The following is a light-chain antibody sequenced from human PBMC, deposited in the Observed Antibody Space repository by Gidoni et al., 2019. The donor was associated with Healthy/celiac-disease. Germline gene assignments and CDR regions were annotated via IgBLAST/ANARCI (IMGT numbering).Light chain of an antibody. CDR3: QQRSNWPQVT. V-gene: IGKV3-11*01. Sequence: VLTQSPATLSLSPGERDTLSCSASQRVSSYLACYQQKPGQAPRLLIYDASNMATGIPARFSGSGSGKDFTLTISNLEPEDFAVYYCQQRSNWPQVTFGQGTRLEIK. J-gene: IGKJ5*01. CDR2: DAS. CDR1: QRVSSY.